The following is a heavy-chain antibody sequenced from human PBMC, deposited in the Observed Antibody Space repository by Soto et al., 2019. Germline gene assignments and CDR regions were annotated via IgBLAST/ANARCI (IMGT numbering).Heavy chain of an antibody. CDR1: GGTFSSYA. J-gene: IGHJ4*02. V-gene: IGHV1-18*01. D-gene: IGHD5-18*01. Sequence: EASEKVSCKASGGTFSSYAITWVRQAPGQGLEWMGWISAYNGNTDYAQKLQGRVTMSTDTSTSTAYMELRSLRSDDTAVYYCARDLGYSSGPHDYWGQGTLVTVSS. CDR3: ARDLGYSSGPHDY. CDR2: ISAYNGNT.